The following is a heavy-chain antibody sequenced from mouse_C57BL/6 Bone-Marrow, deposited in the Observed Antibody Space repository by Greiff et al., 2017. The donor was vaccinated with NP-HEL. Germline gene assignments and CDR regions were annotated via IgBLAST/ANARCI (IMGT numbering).Heavy chain of an antibody. J-gene: IGHJ1*03. CDR3: ARGGIYCDYDVAWYFDV. V-gene: IGHV1-63*01. Sequence: VQLQESGAELVRPGTSVKMSCTASGYTFTNYWMGWAQQRPGHGLEWIGDIYPGGGYSNYYEKFKGKATLTTDKYSRKAYMQLSSLTSEDTAIDYCARGGIYCDYDVAWYFDVWGTGTTVTVSS. CDR2: IYPGGGYS. D-gene: IGHD2-4*01. CDR1: GYTFTNYW.